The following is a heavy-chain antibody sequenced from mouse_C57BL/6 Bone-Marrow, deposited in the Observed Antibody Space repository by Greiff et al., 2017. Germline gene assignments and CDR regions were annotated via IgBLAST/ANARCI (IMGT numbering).Heavy chain of an antibody. CDR3: ARGPYYYGSSPFAY. V-gene: IGHV1-18*01. D-gene: IGHD1-1*01. CDR2: INPNNGGT. Sequence: VQLQQSGPELVKPGASVKIPCKASGYTFTDYNMDWVKQSHGKSLEWIGDINPNNGGTIYNQKFKGKATLTVDKSSSTAYMELRSLTSEDTAVYYCARGPYYYGSSPFAYWGQGTLGTVSA. CDR1: GYTFTDYN. J-gene: IGHJ3*01.